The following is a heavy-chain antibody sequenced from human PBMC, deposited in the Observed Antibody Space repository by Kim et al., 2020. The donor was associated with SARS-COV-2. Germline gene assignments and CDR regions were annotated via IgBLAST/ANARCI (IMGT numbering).Heavy chain of an antibody. Sequence: GKGLVWVSRRSADGSDIRYGYSVKGRFTVSRDNARNTLYLQMNSLRADDTAIYYCARDQTQLGPTTFDNWGQGTLVTVSS. J-gene: IGHJ4*02. CDR2: RSADGSDI. D-gene: IGHD1-1*01. V-gene: IGHV3-74*01. CDR3: ARDQTQLGPTTFDN.